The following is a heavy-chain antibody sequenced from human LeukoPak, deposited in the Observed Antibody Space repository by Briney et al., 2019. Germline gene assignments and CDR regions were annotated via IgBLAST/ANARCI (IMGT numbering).Heavy chain of an antibody. CDR1: GFTVSYNY. J-gene: IGHJ4*02. Sequence: GGSLRLSCAASGFTVSYNYMSWVRQAPGKGLEWVSVIYSGGSTYYADSVKGRFTISRDNSKNTLYLQMNSLGAEDTAVYYCARETYYYGSGSRIFDYWGQGTLVTVSS. D-gene: IGHD3-10*01. CDR2: IYSGGST. V-gene: IGHV3-53*01. CDR3: ARETYYYGSGSRIFDY.